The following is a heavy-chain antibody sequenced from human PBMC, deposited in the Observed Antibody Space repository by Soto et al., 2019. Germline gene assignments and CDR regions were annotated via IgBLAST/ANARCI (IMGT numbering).Heavy chain of an antibody. CDR2: TYDSGST. Sequence: QVQLQESGPGLVKPSETLSLTCTVSGGSISGGGYYWSWIRQPPGKGLEWVGYTYDSGSTYYNPCIKSRISISVHKSKNQFSQRLTTVTAADTAVYYCARIFLPLTTDWYFDLGGRGTLVTVSS. D-gene: IGHD4-17*01. CDR3: ARIFLPLTTDWYFDL. V-gene: IGHV4-30-4*01. J-gene: IGHJ2*01. CDR1: GGSISGGGYY.